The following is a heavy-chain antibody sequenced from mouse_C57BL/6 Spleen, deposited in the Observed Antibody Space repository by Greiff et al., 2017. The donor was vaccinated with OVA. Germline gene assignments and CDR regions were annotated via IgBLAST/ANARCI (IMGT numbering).Heavy chain of an antibody. CDR1: GFTFSSYG. J-gene: IGHJ4*01. V-gene: IGHV5-6*02. CDR2: ISSGGSYT. CDR3: ARDDYDGYAMDY. Sequence: DVKLVESGGDLVKPGGSLKLSCAASGFTFSSYGMSWVRQTPDKRLEWVATISSGGSYTYYPDSVKGRFTISRDNAKNTLYLQMSSLKSEDTAMYYCARDDYDGYAMDYWGQGTSVTVSS. D-gene: IGHD2-4*01.